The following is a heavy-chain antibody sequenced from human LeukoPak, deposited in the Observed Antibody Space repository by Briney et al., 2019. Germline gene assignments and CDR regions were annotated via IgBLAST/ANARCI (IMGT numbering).Heavy chain of an antibody. CDR3: ARDSEKLLWFGGFDGDAFDI. D-gene: IGHD3-10*01. Sequence: PGGSLRLSCAASGFTFSHYWMHWVRQAPGKGLVWVSRINSDGSTTNYADSVKGRFTISRDNAKNTLYLQMNSLRAEDTAVYYCARDSEKLLWFGGFDGDAFDIWGQGTMVTVSS. CDR1: GFTFSHYW. J-gene: IGHJ3*02. V-gene: IGHV3-74*01. CDR2: INSDGSTT.